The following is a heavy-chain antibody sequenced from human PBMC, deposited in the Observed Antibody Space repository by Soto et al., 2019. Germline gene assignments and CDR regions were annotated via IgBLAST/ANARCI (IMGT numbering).Heavy chain of an antibody. D-gene: IGHD3-22*01. CDR2: VRSKANSYAT. J-gene: IGHJ4*02. CDR3: NSVDISGIQC. CDR1: GFIFSDST. Sequence: PGGSLRLSCAASGFIFSDSTIHWVRQASGKGLEWVGRVRSKANSYATAYASSVKGRFTISRDDSKNTAYLQMSSLETEDTAIYYCNSVDISGIQCWGQGTLVTVSS. V-gene: IGHV3-73*01.